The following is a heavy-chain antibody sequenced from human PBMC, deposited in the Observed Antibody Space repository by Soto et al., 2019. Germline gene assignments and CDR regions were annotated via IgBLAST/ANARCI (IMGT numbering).Heavy chain of an antibody. V-gene: IGHV4-59*01. CDR3: ARQVYDFWSGYPDY. Sequence: SETLSLTCTVSGGSISSYYWSRIRQPPGKGLEWIGYIYYSGSTNYNPSLKSRVTISVDTSKNQFSLKLSSVTAADTAVYYCARQVYDFWSGYPDYWGQGTLVTVSS. D-gene: IGHD3-3*01. J-gene: IGHJ4*02. CDR1: GGSISSYY. CDR2: IYYSGST.